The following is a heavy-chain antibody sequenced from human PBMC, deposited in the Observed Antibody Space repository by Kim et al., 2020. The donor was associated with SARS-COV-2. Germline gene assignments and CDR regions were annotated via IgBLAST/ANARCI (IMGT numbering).Heavy chain of an antibody. D-gene: IGHD2-15*01. CDR3: ARGYCRGGSCYWGFDP. CDR2: IYYSGST. V-gene: IGHV4-39*01. CDR1: GGSISSSSYY. Sequence: SETLSLTCTVSGGSISSSSYYWGWIRQPPGKGLEWIGSIYYSGSTYYNPSLKSRVTIYVDPSKNQFSLKLSSVTAADTAVYYCARGYCRGGSCYWGFDPWGQGTLVTVSS. J-gene: IGHJ5*02.